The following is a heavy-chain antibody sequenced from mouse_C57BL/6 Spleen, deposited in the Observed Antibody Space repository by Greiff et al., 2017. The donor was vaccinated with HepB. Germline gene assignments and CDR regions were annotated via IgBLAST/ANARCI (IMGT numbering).Heavy chain of an antibody. CDR2: IDPSDSYT. V-gene: IGHV1-69*01. Sequence: QVQLKQPGAELVMPGASVKLSCKASGYTFTSYWMHWVKQRPGQGLEWIGEIDPSDSYTNYNQKFKGKSTLTVDKSSSTAYMQLSSLTSEDSAVYYCARVATYYRNGLYAMDYWGQGTSVTVSS. D-gene: IGHD2-10*01. J-gene: IGHJ4*01. CDR1: GYTFTSYW. CDR3: ARVATYYRNGLYAMDY.